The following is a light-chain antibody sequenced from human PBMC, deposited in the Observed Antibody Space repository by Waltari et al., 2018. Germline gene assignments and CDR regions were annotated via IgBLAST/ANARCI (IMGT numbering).Light chain of an antibody. CDR3: SSYAGSSTWV. CDR1: SRDVGGYNY. J-gene: IGLJ3*02. CDR2: EVS. V-gene: IGLV2-8*01. Sequence: QSALTQPPSASGSPGQSVTISFTGTSRDVGGYNYVSRYHRHPGKAPKLVIYEVSKRPSGVSDRFSGSKSGNTASLTISGLQAEDEAHYYCSSYAGSSTWVFGGGTKLTVL.